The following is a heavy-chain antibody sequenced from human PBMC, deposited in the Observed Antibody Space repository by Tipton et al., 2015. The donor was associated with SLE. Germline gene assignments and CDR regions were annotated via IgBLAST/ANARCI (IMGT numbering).Heavy chain of an antibody. D-gene: IGHD3-16*01. CDR1: GGSIRSDSYY. CDR2: NHSQYGTT. Sequence: TLSLTCSVSGGSIRSDSYYWTWIRQPAGKGLEWIGHNHSQYGTTNYIPSLKSRITISLDASKNRFSLKLSSVTAGDTAAYYCARVDSGRMFLGAFDIWGQGTLVTVSS. V-gene: IGHV4-61*09. J-gene: IGHJ3*02. CDR3: ARVDSGRMFLGAFDI.